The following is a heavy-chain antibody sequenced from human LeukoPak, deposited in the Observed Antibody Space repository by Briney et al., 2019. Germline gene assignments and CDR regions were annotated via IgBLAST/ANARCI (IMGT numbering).Heavy chain of an antibody. V-gene: IGHV3-23*01. CDR3: AKAEGVYYDILTGYSYYFDY. D-gene: IGHD3-9*01. J-gene: IGHJ4*02. Sequence: GGSLRLSCAASGFTFSSYAMSWVRQAPGKGLKWVSAISGSGGSTYYADSVKGRFTISRDNSKNTLYLQMNSLRAEDTAVYYCAKAEGVYYDILTGYSYYFDYWGQGTLVTVSS. CDR1: GFTFSSYA. CDR2: ISGSGGST.